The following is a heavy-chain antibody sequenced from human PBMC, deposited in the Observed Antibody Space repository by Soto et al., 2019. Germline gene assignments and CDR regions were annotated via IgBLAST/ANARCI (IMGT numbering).Heavy chain of an antibody. V-gene: IGHV4-30-4*01. CDR1: GYSISSGSY. CDR3: ARTYYYDSSGYRPQLRRQYAKFDY. D-gene: IGHD3-22*01. Sequence: SETLSLTCTVSGYSISSGSYWSWIRQPPGKGLEWIGYIYYSGSTYYNPSLKRRVTISVDTSKNQFSLKLSSVTAADTAVYYCARTYYYDSSGYRPQLRRQYAKFDYWGQGTLVTVSS. CDR2: IYYSGST. J-gene: IGHJ4*02.